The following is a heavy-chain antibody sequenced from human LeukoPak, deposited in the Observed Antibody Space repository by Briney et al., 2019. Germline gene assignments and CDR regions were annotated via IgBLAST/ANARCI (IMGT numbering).Heavy chain of an antibody. CDR2: ISWNSGSI. V-gene: IGHV3-9*01. Sequence: GGSLRLSCAASGLTCGDYAMHWVRQAPGKGLEWVSGISWNSGSIGYADSVKGRFIISRDNAKNSLYLQMNSLRAEDTALYYCAKDSQIFLWQQLLTRYYYYYMDVWGKGTTVTISS. J-gene: IGHJ6*03. CDR3: AKDSQIFLWQQLLTRYYYYYMDV. CDR1: GLTCGDYA. D-gene: IGHD6-13*01.